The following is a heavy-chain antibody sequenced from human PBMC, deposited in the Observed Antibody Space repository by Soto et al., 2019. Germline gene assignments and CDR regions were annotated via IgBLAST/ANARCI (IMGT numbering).Heavy chain of an antibody. D-gene: IGHD2-15*01. CDR1: GGTFSSYA. CDR3: ARGGDIVVVVAATDHNWFDP. CDR2: IIPNFGTA. V-gene: IGHV1-69*12. J-gene: IGHJ5*02. Sequence: QVQLVQSGAEVKKHGSSVKVSCKASGGTFSSYAISWVRQAPGQGLEWMGGIIPNFGTANYAQKFQGRVTITADESTSTAYMELSSLRSEDTAVYYCARGGDIVVVVAATDHNWFDPWGQGTLVTVSS.